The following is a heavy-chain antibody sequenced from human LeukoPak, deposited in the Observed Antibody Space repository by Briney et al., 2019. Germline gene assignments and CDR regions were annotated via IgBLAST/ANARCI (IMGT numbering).Heavy chain of an antibody. CDR2: IYYSGST. Sequence: SEPLSLTCTVSGGSISSYYWSWIRQPPGKGLEWIGYIYYSGSTNYNPSLKSRVTISVDTSKNQFSLKLSSVTAADTAVYYCARDSAYGGEEDYFDYWGQGTLVTVSS. V-gene: IGHV4-59*01. CDR3: ARDSAYGGEEDYFDY. D-gene: IGHD4-23*01. J-gene: IGHJ4*02. CDR1: GGSISSYY.